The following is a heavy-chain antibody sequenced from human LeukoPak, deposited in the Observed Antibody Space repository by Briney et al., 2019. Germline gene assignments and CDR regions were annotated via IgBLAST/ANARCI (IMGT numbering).Heavy chain of an antibody. CDR3: ASLSPYDSGDYYSQFDC. Sequence: PSVTLSLTCTVSGDSITSFYWSWLRQPPGKGLEWFGYIYYSGSTNYNTSLKSRVTIHVDTSKNQFSLKLSSVTAADTAVYYCASLSPYDSGDYYSQFDCWGQATLVTVSS. J-gene: IGHJ4*02. D-gene: IGHD3-22*01. CDR1: GDSITSFY. CDR2: IYYSGST. V-gene: IGHV4-59*08.